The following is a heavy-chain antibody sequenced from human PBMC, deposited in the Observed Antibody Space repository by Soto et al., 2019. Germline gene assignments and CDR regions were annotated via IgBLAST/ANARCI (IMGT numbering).Heavy chain of an antibody. CDR2: IYPGDSDT. D-gene: IGHD6-6*01. CDR3: ASRSTIAAGNYYYYYMDV. V-gene: IGHV5-51*01. CDR1: GYSFTSYW. J-gene: IGHJ6*03. Sequence: PGESLKISCKGSGYSFTSYWIGWVRQMPGKGLEWMGIIYPGDSDTTYSPSFQGQVTISADKSISTAYLQWSSLKASDTAMYYCASRSTIAAGNYYYYYMDVWGKGTTVTVSS.